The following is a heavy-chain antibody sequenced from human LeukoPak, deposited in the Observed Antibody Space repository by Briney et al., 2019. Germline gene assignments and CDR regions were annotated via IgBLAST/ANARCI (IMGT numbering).Heavy chain of an antibody. CDR3: TGRLDYGDFYFDY. J-gene: IGHJ4*02. Sequence: GGSLRLSCAASGFTFSGSAMHWVRQASGKGLEWVGRIRSKANSYATAYAASVKGRFTISRDDSKNTAYLQMNSLKTEDTAVYYCTGRLDYGDFYFDYWGQGTLVTVSS. V-gene: IGHV3-73*01. D-gene: IGHD4-17*01. CDR1: GFTFSGSA. CDR2: IRSKANSYAT.